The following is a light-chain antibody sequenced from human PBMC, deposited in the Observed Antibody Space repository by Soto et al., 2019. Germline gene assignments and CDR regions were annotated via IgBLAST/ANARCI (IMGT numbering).Light chain of an antibody. J-gene: IGKJ1*01. CDR3: QQYGSPLWT. CDR2: GAS. V-gene: IGKV3-15*01. CDR1: QSVSSN. Sequence: EIVMTQSPATLSVSPGERATLSCRASQSVSSNLAWYQQKLGQAPRLLIYGASTRATGIPARFSGSGSGTEFTLTISRLEPEDFAVYYCQQYGSPLWTFGQGTKVEI.